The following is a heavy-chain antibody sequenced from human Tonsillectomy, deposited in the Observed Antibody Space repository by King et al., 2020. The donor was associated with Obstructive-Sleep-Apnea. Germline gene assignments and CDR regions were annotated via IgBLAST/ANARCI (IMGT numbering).Heavy chain of an antibody. D-gene: IGHD4-17*01. Sequence: VQLVESGGGLVQPGGYLRLSCVASGFTFRTQSMTWFRQASGKGLEWVSYTSRVSSTIYYADSVKARFTISRDNSKNSLYLQMSMLRSADTAVYYCARLVDDYGDYVNWYFDLWGRGTLVTVSS. CDR2: TSRVSSTI. CDR1: GFTFRTQS. J-gene: IGHJ2*01. CDR3: ARLVDDYGDYVNWYFDL. V-gene: IGHV3-48*01.